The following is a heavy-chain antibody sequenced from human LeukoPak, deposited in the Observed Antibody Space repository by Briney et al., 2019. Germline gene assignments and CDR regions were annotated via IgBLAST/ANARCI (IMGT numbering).Heavy chain of an antibody. CDR3: ASWYYYDSSGYYERLGY. CDR2: IIPIFGTA. CDR1: GYTFTSYG. J-gene: IGHJ4*02. V-gene: IGHV1-69*13. D-gene: IGHD3-22*01. Sequence: GASVKVSCKASGYTFTSYGISWVRQAPGQGLEWMGGIIPIFGTANYAQKFQGRVTITADESTSTAYMELSSLRSEDTAVYYCASWYYYDSSGYYERLGYWGQGTLVTVSS.